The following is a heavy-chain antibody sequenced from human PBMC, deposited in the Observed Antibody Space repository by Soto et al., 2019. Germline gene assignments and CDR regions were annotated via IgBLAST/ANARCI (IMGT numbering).Heavy chain of an antibody. J-gene: IGHJ6*02. D-gene: IGHD2-21*02. CDR1: GFTFSNAW. CDR3: TTVMGMAHEVVTAIIYYGMDV. CDR2: IKSKTDGGTT. V-gene: IGHV3-15*07. Sequence: EVQLVESGGGLVKPGGSLRLSCAASGFTFSNAWMNWVRQAPGKGLEWVGRIKSKTDGGTTDYAAPVKGRFTISRDDSKNTLDLQMNSLKTEDTAVYYCTTVMGMAHEVVTAIIYYGMDVWGQGTTVTVSS.